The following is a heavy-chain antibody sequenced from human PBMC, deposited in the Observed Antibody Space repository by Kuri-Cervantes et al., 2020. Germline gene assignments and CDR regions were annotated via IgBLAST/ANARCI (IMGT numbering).Heavy chain of an antibody. CDR2: INHSGST. D-gene: IGHD2-15*01. CDR3: AYYHCSGGSCYFDY. CDR1: GGSFSGYY. J-gene: IGHJ4*02. Sequence: GSLRLSCAVYGGSFSGYYWSWIRQPPGKGLEWIGEINHSGSTNYNPSLKSRVTISVDTSKNQFSLKLSSVTAADTAVYYCAYYHCSGGSCYFDYWGQGTLVTVSS. V-gene: IGHV4-34*01.